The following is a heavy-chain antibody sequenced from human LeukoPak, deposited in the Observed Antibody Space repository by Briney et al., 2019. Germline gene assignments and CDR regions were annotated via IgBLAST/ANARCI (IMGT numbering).Heavy chain of an antibody. Sequence: GGSLRLSCAASGFTFGSYGMHWVRQAPGKGLEWVAFIRYDGSNKYYADSVKGRFTVSRDNSKNTLYLQMNSLRAEDTAVYYCAKGTYSSSGMHYYYYMDVWGKGTTVTISS. CDR2: IRYDGSNK. V-gene: IGHV3-30*02. D-gene: IGHD6-13*01. J-gene: IGHJ6*03. CDR3: AKGTYSSSGMHYYYYMDV. CDR1: GFTFGSYG.